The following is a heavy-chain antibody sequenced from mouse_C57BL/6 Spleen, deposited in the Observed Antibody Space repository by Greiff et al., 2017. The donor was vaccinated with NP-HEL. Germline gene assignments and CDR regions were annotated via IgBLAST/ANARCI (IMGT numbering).Heavy chain of an antibody. J-gene: IGHJ4*01. V-gene: IGHV1-26*01. CDR2: INPNNGGT. Sequence: EVQLQQSGPELVKPGASVKISCKASGYTFTDYYMNWVKQSHGKSLEWIGDINPNNGGTSYNQKFKGKATLTVDESSSTAYMELRSLTSEDSAVYYCANIYYDYPYYYAMDYWGQGTSVTVSS. CDR1: GYTFTDYY. CDR3: ANIYYDYPYYYAMDY. D-gene: IGHD2-4*01.